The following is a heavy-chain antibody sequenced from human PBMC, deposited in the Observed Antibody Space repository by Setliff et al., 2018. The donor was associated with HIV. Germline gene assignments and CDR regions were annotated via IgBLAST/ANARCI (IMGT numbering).Heavy chain of an antibody. J-gene: IGHJ6*03. D-gene: IGHD3-3*01. CDR1: GGSISSYY. CDR3: ARVDRADYNFWSGYHYYYYMDV. CDR2: IYYSGST. Sequence: PSETLSLTCTVSGGSISSYYWSWIRQPPGKGLEWIGSIYYSGSTYYNPSLKSRVTISVDTSKNQFSLKLSSVTAADTAVYYCARVDRADYNFWSGYHYYYYMDVWGKGTTVTVSS. V-gene: IGHV4-39*01.